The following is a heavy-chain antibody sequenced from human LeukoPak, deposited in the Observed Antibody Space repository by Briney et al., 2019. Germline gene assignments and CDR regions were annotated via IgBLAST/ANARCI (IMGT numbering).Heavy chain of an antibody. CDR2: ISSRSSSI. Sequence: GGSLRLSCVVSGFTFSNYSMNWVRQAPGKGLEWVSYISSRSSSICYLDSVKGRFTISRDNAKNSLYLQTNSLRDEDTAVYYCARVIRRFGEFSSDYWGQGTLVTVSS. CDR3: ARVIRRFGEFSSDY. CDR1: GFTFSNYS. J-gene: IGHJ4*02. V-gene: IGHV3-48*02. D-gene: IGHD3-10*01.